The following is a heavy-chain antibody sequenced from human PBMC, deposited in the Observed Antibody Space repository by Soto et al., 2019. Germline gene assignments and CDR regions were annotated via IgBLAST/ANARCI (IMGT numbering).Heavy chain of an antibody. CDR1: GFTVSSNY. V-gene: IGHV3-53*01. CDR3: ARGTGVRGVTSYGMDV. D-gene: IGHD3-10*01. Sequence: GGSLRLSCAASGFTVSSNYMSWVRQAPGKGLEWVSVIYSGGSTYYADSVKGRFTISRDNSKNTLYLQMNSLRAEDTAVYYCARGTGVRGVTSYGMDVWGQGTTVTVSS. J-gene: IGHJ6*02. CDR2: IYSGGST.